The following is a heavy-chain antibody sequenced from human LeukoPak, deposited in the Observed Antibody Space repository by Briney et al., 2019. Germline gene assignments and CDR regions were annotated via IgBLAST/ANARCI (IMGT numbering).Heavy chain of an antibody. CDR3: ARGLRYLTYYYYMDV. Sequence: SVKVSCKASGGTFSSYAISWVRQAPGQGLEWMGGIIPIFGTANYAQKFQGRVTITADESTSTAYMELSSLRSEDTAVYYCARGLRYLTYYYYMDVWGKGTTVTISS. J-gene: IGHJ6*03. V-gene: IGHV1-69*13. CDR2: IIPIFGTA. D-gene: IGHD3-9*01. CDR1: GGTFSSYA.